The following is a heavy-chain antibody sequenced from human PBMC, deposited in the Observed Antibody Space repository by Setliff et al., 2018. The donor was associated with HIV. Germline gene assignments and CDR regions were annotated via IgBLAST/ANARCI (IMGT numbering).Heavy chain of an antibody. V-gene: IGHV1-3*01. CDR3: ARIWGIPPLYYFDY. Sequence: GASVKVSCKASGYTFTSYAMHWVRQAPGQRLEWMGWIHAGNGYTKYSQKFQGRVTFTRDTSASAAYMDLSSLRSEDTAVHYCARIWGIPPLYYFDYWGQGTLVTVSS. CDR1: GYTFTSYA. CDR2: IHAGNGYT. D-gene: IGHD3-16*01. J-gene: IGHJ4*02.